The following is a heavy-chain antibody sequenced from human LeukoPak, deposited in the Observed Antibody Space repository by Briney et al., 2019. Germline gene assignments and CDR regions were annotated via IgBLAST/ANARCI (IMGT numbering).Heavy chain of an antibody. V-gene: IGHV3-7*01. Sequence: GSLRLSCAASGFTFSSYWMSWVRQAPGKGLEWVANIKEDGSEKYYVDSVKGPFTISRDNAKKSLFLQMNSLRVEDTAVYYCARGRNLAVWGQGTAVTVSS. J-gene: IGHJ6*02. CDR2: IKEDGSEK. CDR1: GFTFSSYW. CDR3: ARGRNLAV.